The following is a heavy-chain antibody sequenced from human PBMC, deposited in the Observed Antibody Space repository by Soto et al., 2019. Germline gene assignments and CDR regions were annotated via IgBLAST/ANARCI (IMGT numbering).Heavy chain of an antibody. V-gene: IGHV3-74*01. CDR3: VRGDGDYHDGNGYLGRH. J-gene: IGHJ4*02. CDR2: ISTDGTST. CDR1: GFTFSSFW. D-gene: IGHD5-18*01. Sequence: PGGSLKLSCAASGFTFSSFWMHWVRQVPGKGLVWVSRISTDGTSTTYADSVKGRFTISRDNAKNTLYLQMNSLRVEDTAVYYCVRGDGDYHDGNGYLGRHWGQGILVTVSS.